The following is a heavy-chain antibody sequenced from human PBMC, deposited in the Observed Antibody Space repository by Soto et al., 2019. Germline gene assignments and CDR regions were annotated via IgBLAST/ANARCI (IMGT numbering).Heavy chain of an antibody. CDR2: IIPIFGTA. CDR3: AGYIDKRQYHCFDP. CDR1: GGTFSSYA. V-gene: IGHV1-69*13. D-gene: IGHD2-2*01. J-gene: IGHJ5*02. Sequence: SVKVSCKASGGTFSSYAISWVRQAPGQGLEWMGGIIPIFGTANYAQKFQGRVTITADESTSTAYMELSSLRSEDTAVYYCAGYIDKRQYHCFDPWGQGTLVTVPS.